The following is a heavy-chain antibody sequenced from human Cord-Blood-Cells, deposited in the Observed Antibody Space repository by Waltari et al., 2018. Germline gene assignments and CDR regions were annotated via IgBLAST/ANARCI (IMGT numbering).Heavy chain of an antibody. Sequence: QVQLVQSGAEVKKPGSSVKVSCKASGGTFTSYAISWVRQAPGQGLEWMGGIVPIFGTANNAQKFQGRDTSTADESTSTANMELSSLSSEETAVYYCARPPAPGRYWYFDLWGRGTLVTVSS. J-gene: IGHJ2*01. V-gene: IGHV1-69*01. D-gene: IGHD1-26*01. CDR3: ARPPAPGRYWYFDL. CDR2: IVPIFGTA. CDR1: GGTFTSYA.